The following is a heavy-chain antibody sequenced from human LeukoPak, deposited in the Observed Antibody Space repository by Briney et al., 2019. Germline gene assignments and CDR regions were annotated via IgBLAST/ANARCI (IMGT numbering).Heavy chain of an antibody. Sequence: PGGSLRLSCAASGFTFRHYGMHWVRQAPGKGLEWVTFIQSDGNNKYYADSVKGRFTISRDNAKNTLYLQMNSLRAEDTAVYYCARTRMRLVYSYGPYLDAFDIWGQGTMVTVSS. D-gene: IGHD5-18*01. V-gene: IGHV3-30*12. J-gene: IGHJ3*02. CDR1: GFTFRHYG. CDR2: IQSDGNNK. CDR3: ARTRMRLVYSYGPYLDAFDI.